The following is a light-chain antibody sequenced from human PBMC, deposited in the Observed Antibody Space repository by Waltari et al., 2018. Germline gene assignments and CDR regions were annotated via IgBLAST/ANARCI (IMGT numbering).Light chain of an antibody. V-gene: IGKV1-39*01. Sequence: DIQMTQSPSPLSASVGDRVTITCRASQHIYNYLNWYQQKPGKAPKLLIYAGSSLPTGVPSSFSGSGSGTDFTLTITNLQREDFATYYCQQNYDSPRTFGPGTRVDFQ. J-gene: IGKJ3*01. CDR3: QQNYDSPRT. CDR1: QHIYNY. CDR2: AGS.